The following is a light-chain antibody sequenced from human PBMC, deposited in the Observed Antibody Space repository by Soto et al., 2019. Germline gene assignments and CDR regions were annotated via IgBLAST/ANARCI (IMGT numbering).Light chain of an antibody. V-gene: IGKV3-11*01. CDR1: QSISSY. Sequence: EIVLTQSPATLSLSPGERATLSCRASQSISSYLDWYQQKRGHAPRLLIYDASKMATGIPARFSGSGSGTEFNLTISSLQPEDFAVYSCLPRGNLPLTFGQGTRLEIK. J-gene: IGKJ5*01. CDR3: LPRGNLPLT. CDR2: DAS.